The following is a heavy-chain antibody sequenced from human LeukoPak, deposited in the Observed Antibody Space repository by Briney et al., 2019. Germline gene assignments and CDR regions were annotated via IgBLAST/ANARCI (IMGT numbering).Heavy chain of an antibody. D-gene: IGHD1-26*01. CDR1: GYTFTGYY. Sequence: ASVKVSCKASGYTFTGYYMHWVRQAPGQGLECMGLINPNSGGTNYAQKFQGRVTMTRDTSISTAYMELSRLRSDDTALYYCARGLGEWELRYFGYRGERTLVSVSS. CDR3: ARGLGEWELRYFGY. CDR2: INPNSGGT. V-gene: IGHV1-2*06. J-gene: IGHJ4*02.